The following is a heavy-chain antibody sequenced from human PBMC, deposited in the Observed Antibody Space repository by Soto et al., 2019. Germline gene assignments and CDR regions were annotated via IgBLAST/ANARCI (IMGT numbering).Heavy chain of an antibody. CDR2: ISYDGSNK. J-gene: IGHJ6*02. CDR3: ARDTLQRRGGTGMDV. Sequence: GGSLRLSCAASGFTFSSYAMHWVRQAPGKGLEWVAVISYDGSNKYYADSVKGRFTISRDNSKNTLYLQMNSLRAEDTAVYYCARDTLQRRGGTGMDVWGQGTTVTVSS. V-gene: IGHV3-30-3*01. D-gene: IGHD4-4*01. CDR1: GFTFSSYA.